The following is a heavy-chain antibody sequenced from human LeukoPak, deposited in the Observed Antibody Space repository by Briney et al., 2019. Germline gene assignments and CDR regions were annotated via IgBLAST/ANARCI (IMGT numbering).Heavy chain of an antibody. CDR3: AKDRSSSSWFDGYDF. V-gene: IGHV3-23*01. D-gene: IGHD6-13*01. J-gene: IGHJ3*01. Sequence: GGSLRLSCTASGFIFSTCAMSWVSQAPGKGLEWVSAISGSGGTTYYADSVKGRFTISRDNSKNTLFLQMNSLRAEDTAVYYCAKDRSSSSWFDGYDFWGQGTMVTVSS. CDR2: ISGSGGTT. CDR1: GFIFSTCA.